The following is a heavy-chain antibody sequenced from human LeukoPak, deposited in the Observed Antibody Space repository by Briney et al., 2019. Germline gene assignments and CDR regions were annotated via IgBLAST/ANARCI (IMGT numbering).Heavy chain of an antibody. Sequence: RASVKVSCKASGGTFSGYAFSWVRQAPGQGLEWMGGIIPMFGRTNYAQTFQGRVTITADESTSTAYMELTSLRSDDTAVYYCARDQGLWFGELLPRGEYFQHWGQGTLVTVSS. CDR3: ARDQGLWFGELLPRGEYFQH. CDR1: GGTFSGYA. CDR2: IIPMFGRT. D-gene: IGHD3-10*01. V-gene: IGHV1-69*13. J-gene: IGHJ1*01.